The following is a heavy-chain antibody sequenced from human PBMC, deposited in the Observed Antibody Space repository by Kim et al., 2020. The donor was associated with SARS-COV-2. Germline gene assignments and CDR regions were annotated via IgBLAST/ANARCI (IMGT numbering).Heavy chain of an antibody. J-gene: IGHJ3*02. D-gene: IGHD3-22*01. Sequence: SQTLSLTCAISGDRVSSNSAAWHWIRQSPSRGLEWLGRTYYRSKWYNDYAVSVKSRITINPDTSKNQFSLQLNSVTPEDTAVYYCARDERMADSSGYYYDAFDIWGQGTMVTVSS. V-gene: IGHV6-1*01. CDR1: GDRVSSNSAA. CDR3: ARDERMADSSGYYYDAFDI. CDR2: TYYRSKWYN.